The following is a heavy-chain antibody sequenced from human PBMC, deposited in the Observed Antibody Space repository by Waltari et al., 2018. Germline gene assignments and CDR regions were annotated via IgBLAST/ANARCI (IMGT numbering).Heavy chain of an antibody. CDR3: ARGRGFDI. Sequence: QVQLQQWGAGRLKPSESLSLTCAVSGGSFSGYSWSWIRQPPGKGLEWIGEINHSGSTNYNPALKRRVTISVDTSKNQFSLKLSSVTAADTAVYYCARGRGFDIWGQGTMVTVSS. D-gene: IGHD3-10*01. CDR2: INHSGST. CDR1: GGSFSGYS. J-gene: IGHJ3*02. V-gene: IGHV4-34*01.